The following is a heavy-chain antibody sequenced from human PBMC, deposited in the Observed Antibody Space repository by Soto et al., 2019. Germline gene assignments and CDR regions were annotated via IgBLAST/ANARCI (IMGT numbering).Heavy chain of an antibody. J-gene: IGHJ6*02. CDR1: GYSFSDYY. Sequence: QVQLVQSGAEVKKPGASVKVSCKASGYSFSDYYIHWVRQAPGQGLEWMGWINPNSGGTNYAQKFQGRVTMNRDTSITTAYMEVSRLRSDDTAVYYCARDRSSWYGYYYYGMDVWGQGTTVTVSS. D-gene: IGHD6-13*01. CDR2: INPNSGGT. V-gene: IGHV1-2*02. CDR3: ARDRSSWYGYYYYGMDV.